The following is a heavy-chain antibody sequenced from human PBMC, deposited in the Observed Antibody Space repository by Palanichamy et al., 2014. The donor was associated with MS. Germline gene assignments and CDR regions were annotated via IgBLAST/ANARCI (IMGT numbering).Heavy chain of an antibody. J-gene: IGHJ5*02. CDR2: IYYSGST. V-gene: IGHV4-39*01. CDR3: ARHGIMITFGGVDNWFDP. CDR1: GGSISSSSYY. Sequence: QLQLQESGPGLVKPSETLSLTCTVSGGSISSSSYYWGWIRQPPGKGLEWIGSIYYSGSTYYNPSLKSRVTISVDTSKNQFSLKLSSVTAADTAVYYCARHGIMITFGGVDNWFDPWGQGTLVTVSS. D-gene: IGHD3-16*01.